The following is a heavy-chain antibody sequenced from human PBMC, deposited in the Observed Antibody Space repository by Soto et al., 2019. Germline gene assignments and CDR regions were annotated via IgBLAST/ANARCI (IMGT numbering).Heavy chain of an antibody. D-gene: IGHD3-3*01. CDR3: ARAPVLRFLEWPSVPYGMDV. J-gene: IGHJ6*02. Sequence: PGGSLRLSCAASGFTFSTHSMNSVRQAPGKGLEWVSYISSSSSYTNYADSVKGRFTISRDNAKNSLYLQMNSLRAEDTAVYYCARAPVLRFLEWPSVPYGMDVWGQGTTVTVSS. CDR1: GFTFSTHS. CDR2: ISSSSSYT. V-gene: IGHV3-21*05.